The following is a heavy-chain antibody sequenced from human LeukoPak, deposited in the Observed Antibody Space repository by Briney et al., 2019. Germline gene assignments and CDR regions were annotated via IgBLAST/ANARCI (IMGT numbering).Heavy chain of an antibody. J-gene: IGHJ5*02. CDR2: VHYGGST. Sequence: PSETLSLTCTVSGGFIRSTSYYWGWIRQPPGKGLEWLGSVHYGGSTYDNPSLKSRVTISVDTSRNQFSLKLISVTAADTAVYYCARRSTVAGRGRFDPWGQGTLVTVSS. CDR3: ARRSTVAGRGRFDP. D-gene: IGHD6-19*01. V-gene: IGHV4-39*01. CDR1: GGFIRSTSYY.